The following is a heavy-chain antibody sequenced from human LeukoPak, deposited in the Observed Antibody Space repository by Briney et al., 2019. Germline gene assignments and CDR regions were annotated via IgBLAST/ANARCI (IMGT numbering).Heavy chain of an antibody. Sequence: GSSVKVSCKASVGTFSSYAISWVRQAPGQGLEWMGRIIPIFGTANYAQKFQGRVTITTDESTSTAYMELSSLRSEDTAVYYCARGALVGAIGYWGQGTLVTVSS. V-gene: IGHV1-69*05. CDR3: ARGALVGAIGY. J-gene: IGHJ4*02. D-gene: IGHD1-26*01. CDR2: IIPIFGTA. CDR1: VGTFSSYA.